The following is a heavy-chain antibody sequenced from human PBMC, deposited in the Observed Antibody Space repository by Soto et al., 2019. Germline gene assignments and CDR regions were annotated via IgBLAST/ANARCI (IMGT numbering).Heavy chain of an antibody. V-gene: IGHV3-53*01. CDR2: IYSGGST. D-gene: IGHD6-19*01. J-gene: IGHJ3*02. CDR1: GFTVSSNY. Sequence: GSLRLSCAASGFTVSSNYMSWVRQAPGKGLEWVSVIYSGGSTYYADSVKGRFTISRDNSKNTLYLQMNSLRAEDTAVYYCARPRIAVADDAFDIWGQGTMVTVSS. CDR3: ARPRIAVADDAFDI.